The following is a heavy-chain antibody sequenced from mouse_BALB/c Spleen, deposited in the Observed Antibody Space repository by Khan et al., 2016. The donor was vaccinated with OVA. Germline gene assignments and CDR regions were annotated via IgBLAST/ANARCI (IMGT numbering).Heavy chain of an antibody. Sequence: EVQLQESGPGLVKPSQSLSLTCAVTGYSITSDYAWNWIRQFPGNKLEWMGYINYSGRTSYTPSLKSRISITRDTSRNQFFLQLNSVTIVDTATYYCARGRSYWGQGTLVTVSA. CDR3: ARGRSY. D-gene: IGHD3-3*01. J-gene: IGHJ3*01. CDR1: GYSITSDYA. V-gene: IGHV3-2*02. CDR2: INYSGRT.